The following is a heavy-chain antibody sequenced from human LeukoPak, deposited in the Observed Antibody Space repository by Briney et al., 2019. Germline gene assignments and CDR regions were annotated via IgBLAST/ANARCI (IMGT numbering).Heavy chain of an antibody. CDR3: ARQYYYESSGFWY. V-gene: IGHV4-59*01. CDR2: IYHTGST. Sequence: LETLTLTCIVSGGSISSYYWSWIRQPPGKGLEWIGYIYHTGSTKYNPSLKSRVTISVDTSKNQFSLKLSSVTAADTAVYYCARQYYYESSGFWYWGQGTLVTVSS. J-gene: IGHJ4*02. CDR1: GGSISSYY. D-gene: IGHD3-22*01.